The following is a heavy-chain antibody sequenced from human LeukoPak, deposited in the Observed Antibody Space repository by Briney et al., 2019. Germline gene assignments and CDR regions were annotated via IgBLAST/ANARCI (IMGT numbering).Heavy chain of an antibody. J-gene: IGHJ4*02. CDR2: INHSGST. CDR1: GGSFSGYY. Sequence: SETLSLTCAVYGGSFSGYYWSWIRQPPGKGLEWIGEINHSGSTNYNLSLKSRVTISVDTSKNQFSLKLSSVTAADTAVYYCARGAAAGTFMWGGPGIFDYWGQGTLVTVSS. D-gene: IGHD6-13*01. CDR3: ARGAAAGTFMWGGPGIFDY. V-gene: IGHV4-34*01.